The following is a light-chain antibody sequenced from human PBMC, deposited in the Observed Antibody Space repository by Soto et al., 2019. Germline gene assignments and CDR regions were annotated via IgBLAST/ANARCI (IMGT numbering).Light chain of an antibody. CDR1: QSVTSSD. Sequence: DIVLTHAPGTLSLSLVERATLSFRASQSVTSSDLAWYQQKPGQAIRILIYYAYSRATGIKDRFSGSGAGTDFTLTVRRMEPEDFAVYYCKKYGSALINFGNGQRLALK. CDR2: YAY. V-gene: IGKV3-20*01. CDR3: KKYGSALIN. J-gene: IGKJ5*01.